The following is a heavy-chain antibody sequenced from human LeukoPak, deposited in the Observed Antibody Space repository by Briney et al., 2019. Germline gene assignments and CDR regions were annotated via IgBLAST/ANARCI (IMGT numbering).Heavy chain of an antibody. CDR1: GYTFTGYY. J-gene: IGHJ4*02. CDR3: ARDGSLDY. Sequence: ASVKVSCKASGYTFTGYYMHWLRQAPGQGLEWMGWINPNSGGTNYAQKFQDRVTLTRNTSISTAYMELSSLRSDDTAVYYCARDGSLDYWGQGTLVTVSS. V-gene: IGHV1-2*02. D-gene: IGHD6-13*01. CDR2: INPNSGGT.